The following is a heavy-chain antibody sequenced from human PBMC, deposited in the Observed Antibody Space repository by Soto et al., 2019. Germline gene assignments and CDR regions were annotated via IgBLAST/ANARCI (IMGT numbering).Heavy chain of an antibody. CDR2: IDPSDSYT. V-gene: IGHV5-10-1*01. CDR3: ARVGDYGLMDYYYGMDV. D-gene: IGHD4-17*01. CDR1: GYSFTSYW. J-gene: IGHJ6*02. Sequence: GESLKISCKGSGYSFTSYWISWVRQMPGKGLEWMGRIDPSDSYTNYSPSFQGHVTISADKSISTAYLLWSSLKASDTAMYYCARVGDYGLMDYYYGMDVWGQGTTVTVSS.